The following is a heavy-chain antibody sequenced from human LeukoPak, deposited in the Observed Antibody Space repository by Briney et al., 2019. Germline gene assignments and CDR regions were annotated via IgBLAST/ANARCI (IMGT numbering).Heavy chain of an antibody. CDR2: ISYDGSNK. Sequence: GGSLRLSCAASGFTFSSYGMHWVRQAPGKGLEWVAVISYDGSNKYYADSVKGRFTISRDNSKNTLYLQMNSLRAEDTAVYYCAKEGPGYSRNYYFDYWGQGTLVTVSS. V-gene: IGHV3-30*18. CDR3: AKEGPGYSRNYYFDY. D-gene: IGHD6-13*01. J-gene: IGHJ4*02. CDR1: GFTFSSYG.